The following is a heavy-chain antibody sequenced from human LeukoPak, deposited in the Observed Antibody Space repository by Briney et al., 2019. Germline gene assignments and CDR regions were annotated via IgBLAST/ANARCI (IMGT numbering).Heavy chain of an antibody. D-gene: IGHD1-26*01. J-gene: IGHJ6*03. CDR3: ARDPYSGNYGNDYYYYMDV. V-gene: IGHV3-20*04. CDR1: GFTFDDYG. CDR2: INWNGGST. Sequence: GGSLRLSCAASGFTFDDYGMSWVRQAPGKGLEWVSGINWNGGSTGYTDSVKGRFTISRDNAKNSLYLQMNSLRGEDTALYYCARDPYSGNYGNDYYYYMDVWGKGTTVTISS.